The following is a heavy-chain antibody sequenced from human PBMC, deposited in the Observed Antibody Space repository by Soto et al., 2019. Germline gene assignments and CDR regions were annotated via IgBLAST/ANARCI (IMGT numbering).Heavy chain of an antibody. CDR1: GLTFSHYT. CDR3: ATAFETAMLTSDY. V-gene: IGHV3-21*01. CDR2: ISTLSNYI. D-gene: IGHD5-18*01. Sequence: EVQLVESGGGLVKPGGSLRLSCAASGLTFSHYTMNWVRQAPGKGLEWVSSISTLSNYIDYADSVKGRFTISRDNAKNSVFLQMDSLRAGDTAMYYCATAFETAMLTSDYGGQGTLVTVSS. J-gene: IGHJ4*02.